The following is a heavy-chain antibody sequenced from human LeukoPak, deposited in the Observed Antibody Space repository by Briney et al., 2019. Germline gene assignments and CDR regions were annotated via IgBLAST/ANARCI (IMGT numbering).Heavy chain of an antibody. CDR2: ISPTGSTT. D-gene: IGHD6-6*01. V-gene: IGHV3-74*01. CDR1: GFIFSNSW. J-gene: IGHJ4*02. CDR3: ARGPNSNWSGLDF. Sequence: GGSLRLSCAASGFIFSNSWMHWARQLPGKGLVWVSRISPTGSTTSYADSVKGRFTVSRDNAKNTLYLQVNNLRAEDTAVYYCARGPNSNWSGLDFWGQGTLLTVSS.